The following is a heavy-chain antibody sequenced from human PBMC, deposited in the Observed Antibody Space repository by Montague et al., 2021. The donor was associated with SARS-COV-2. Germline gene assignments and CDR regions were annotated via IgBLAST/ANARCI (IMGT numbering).Heavy chain of an antibody. CDR2: IYWNDDK. CDR3: VHSYADYLFDY. CDR1: GFSLRTSGVG. Sequence: VKPTQTLTLTCSFSGFSLRTSGVGVGWIRQPPGKALEWLAVIYWNDDKRYSPSLKSRLTITKDTPKNQVVLTMTNMDPVDTATYYCVHSYADYLFDYWGQGTLVSVSS. D-gene: IGHD4-17*01. V-gene: IGHV2-5*01. J-gene: IGHJ4*02.